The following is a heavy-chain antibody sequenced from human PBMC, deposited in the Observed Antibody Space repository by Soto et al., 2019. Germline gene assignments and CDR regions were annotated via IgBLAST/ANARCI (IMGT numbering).Heavy chain of an antibody. CDR1: GFTFSASA. V-gene: IGHV3-73*01. CDR2: IRSNGRT. CDR3: ARLDCSGGSCYPYYFEH. J-gene: IGHJ4*02. Sequence: GGSLRLSCAASGFTFSASAMHWVRQASGKGLEWVGRIRSNGRTAYAASMQGRFTISRDDSKKTAYLQLNSLKTDDTAVYYRARLDCSGGSCYPYYFEHWGQGALVTVS. D-gene: IGHD2-15*01.